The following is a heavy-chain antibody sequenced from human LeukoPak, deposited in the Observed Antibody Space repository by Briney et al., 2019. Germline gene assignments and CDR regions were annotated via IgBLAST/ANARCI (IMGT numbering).Heavy chain of an antibody. Sequence: GGSLRLSCTVSGFTVSSNSMSWVRQAPGKGLEWVSFIYSDNTHYSDSVKGRFTISRDNSKNTLYLQMNSLRAEDTAVYYCAKGSKAVIFTRDHYMDVWGKGSTVTISS. V-gene: IGHV3-66*03. CDR1: GFTVSSNS. D-gene: IGHD3/OR15-3a*01. CDR3: AKGSKAVIFTRDHYMDV. J-gene: IGHJ6*03. CDR2: IYSDNT.